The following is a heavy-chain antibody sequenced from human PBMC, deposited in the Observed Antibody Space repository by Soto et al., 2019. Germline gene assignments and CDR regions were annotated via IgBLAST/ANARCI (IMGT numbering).Heavy chain of an antibody. CDR1: GYTFTGYY. CDR2: INPNTDGT. D-gene: IGHD1-7*01. Sequence: QVQLVQSGAEVKKPGASVKVSCKAYGYTFTGYYMHWVRQAPGQGLEWMGCINPNTDGTNYEQKFQGRSTITRDTSNSTAYVELSRLRSDDTDVYYCAKADNWHYVHYWGQGTLVTVSS. CDR3: AKADNWHYVHY. V-gene: IGHV1-2*02. J-gene: IGHJ4*02.